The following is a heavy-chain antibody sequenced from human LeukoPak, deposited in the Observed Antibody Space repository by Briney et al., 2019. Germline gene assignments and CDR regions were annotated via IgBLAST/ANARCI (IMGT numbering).Heavy chain of an antibody. D-gene: IGHD3-22*01. V-gene: IGHV4-59*01. Sequence: SETLSLTCTVSGGSISSYYWSWIRQPPGKGLEWIGYIYYSGSTNYNPSLRSRVTISVDTSKNQFSLKLSSVTAADTAVYYCARTYDSGGYYYASFDYWGQGTLVTVSS. CDR1: GGSISSYY. CDR2: IYYSGST. CDR3: ARTYDSGGYYYASFDY. J-gene: IGHJ4*02.